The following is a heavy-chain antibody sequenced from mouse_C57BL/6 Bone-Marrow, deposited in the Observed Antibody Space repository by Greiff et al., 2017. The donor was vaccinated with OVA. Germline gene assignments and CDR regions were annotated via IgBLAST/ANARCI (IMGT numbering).Heavy chain of an antibody. CDR3: ARRGTTDYYALDY. CDR1: GFTFSDYG. V-gene: IGHV5-15*01. D-gene: IGHD1-1*01. CDR2: ISNGGGST. Sequence: EVQRVESGGGLVKPGGSLKLSCEASGFTFSDYGMAWVRQAPGKGPEWVGVISNGGGSTNYEDTVTGRVTITRENAKSTVYLEMRSLRSEDTAHYSCARRGTTDYYALDYWGQGTSVTVSS. J-gene: IGHJ4*01.